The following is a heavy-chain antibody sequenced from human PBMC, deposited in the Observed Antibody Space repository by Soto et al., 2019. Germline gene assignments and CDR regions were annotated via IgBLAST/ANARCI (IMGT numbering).Heavy chain of an antibody. CDR2: ISDSGITI. Sequence: GGSLRLSCAASGFTFSDHYMGWIRQAPGKGLEWVSYISDSGITIYYSDSVKGRFTISRDNAKKSLYLQMNSLRVEDTARYFCATPGPNYDPFTDTWDQETLVTVSS. CDR3: ATPGPNYDPFTDT. V-gene: IGHV3-11*01. J-gene: IGHJ5*02. CDR1: GFTFSDHY. D-gene: IGHD4-4*01.